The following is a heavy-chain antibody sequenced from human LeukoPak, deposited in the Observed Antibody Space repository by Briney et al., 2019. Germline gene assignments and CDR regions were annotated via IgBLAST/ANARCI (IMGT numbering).Heavy chain of an antibody. CDR3: ARASVESGGAFDV. V-gene: IGHV4-59*01. Sequence: SETLSLTCTVSGGSISSYYWSWIRQPLGKGLEWIGYIYYSGSTNYNPSLKSRVTISVDTSKNQFSLKLSSVTAADTAIYYCARASVESGGAFDVWGQGTLVTVSS. CDR1: GGSISSYY. D-gene: IGHD2-15*01. J-gene: IGHJ3*01. CDR2: IYYSGST.